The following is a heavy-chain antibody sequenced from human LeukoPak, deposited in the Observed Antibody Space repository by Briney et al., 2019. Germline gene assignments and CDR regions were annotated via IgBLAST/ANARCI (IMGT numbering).Heavy chain of an antibody. CDR3: AKPYSSGSFYYFDY. J-gene: IGHJ4*02. Sequence: PGGSLRLSCAASGFTFSSYAMSWVRQAPGKGLEWVSAISGSGGSTYYADSVKGRSTISRDNSKNTLYLQMNSLRAEDTAVYYCAKPYSSGSFYYFDYWGQGTLVTVSS. D-gene: IGHD6-19*01. V-gene: IGHV3-23*01. CDR1: GFTFSSYA. CDR2: ISGSGGST.